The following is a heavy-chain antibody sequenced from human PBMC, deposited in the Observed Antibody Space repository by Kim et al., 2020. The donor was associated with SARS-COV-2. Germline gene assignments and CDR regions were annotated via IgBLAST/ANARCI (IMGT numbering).Heavy chain of an antibody. D-gene: IGHD6-19*01. J-gene: IGHJ2*01. CDR2: IFYSGST. CDR3: ARGVRRLDDWYFDL. V-gene: IGHV4-59*01. Sequence: SETLSLTCYVSGGSISRYYWSWIRQPPGKGLEWIGSIFYSGSTNYIPSLKSRVTILVDTSKNQFSLRLNSVTAADTAVYYCARGVRRLDDWYFDLWGRGTLVTVSS. CDR1: GGSISRYY.